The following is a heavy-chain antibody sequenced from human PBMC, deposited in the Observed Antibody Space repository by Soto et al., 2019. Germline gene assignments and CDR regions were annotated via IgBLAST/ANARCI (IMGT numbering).Heavy chain of an antibody. V-gene: IGHV3-11*06. Sequence: GGSLRLSCAASGFTFSDYYMSWIRQAPGKGLEWVSYISSSSSYTNYADSVKGRFTISRDDAKNSLYLQMNSLRAEDTAVYYCARDLAYGSGGSCYRYDAFDIWGQGTMVTVSS. CDR2: ISSSSSYT. J-gene: IGHJ3*02. D-gene: IGHD2-15*01. CDR3: ARDLAYGSGGSCYRYDAFDI. CDR1: GFTFSDYY.